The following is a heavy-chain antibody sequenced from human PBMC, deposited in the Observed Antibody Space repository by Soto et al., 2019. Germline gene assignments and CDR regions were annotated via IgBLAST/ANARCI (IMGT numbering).Heavy chain of an antibody. D-gene: IGHD4-4*01. CDR1: GFTFDDYA. CDR3: AKGNSMRDYYYYGMDV. CDR2: ISWDGGST. Sequence: GSLRLSCAASGFTFDDYAMHWVRQAPGKGLEWVSLISWDGGSTYYADSVKGRFTISRGNSKNSLYLQMNSLRAEDTALYYCAKGNSMRDYYYYGMDVWGQGTTVTVSS. V-gene: IGHV3-43D*04. J-gene: IGHJ6*02.